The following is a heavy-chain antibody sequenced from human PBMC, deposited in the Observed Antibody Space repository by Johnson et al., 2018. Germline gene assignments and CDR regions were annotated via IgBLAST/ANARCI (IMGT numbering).Heavy chain of an antibody. CDR3: ARNPYRGYSSGSAGGFDY. CDR1: GGTFSSYA. D-gene: IGHD3-10*01. Sequence: QVQLVESGAEVKKPGSSVKVSCKASGGTFSSYAISWVRQAPGQGLEWMGGISPIFGTTNYAQQLQGRVTISADESTSTAYMERSSLRSEDTAVCYCARNPYRGYSSGSAGGFDYWGQGTLITVSS. J-gene: IGHJ4*02. CDR2: ISPIFGTT. V-gene: IGHV1-69*01.